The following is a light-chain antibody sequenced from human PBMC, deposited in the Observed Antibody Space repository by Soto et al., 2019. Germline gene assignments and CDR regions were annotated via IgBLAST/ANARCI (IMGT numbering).Light chain of an antibody. CDR3: QHYDNSPPMYT. J-gene: IGKJ2*01. CDR1: QSVSSSY. CDR2: GAS. V-gene: IGKV3-20*01. Sequence: EIVLTQSPGTLSLSPGERATLSCRASQSVSSSYLAWYQQKPGQAPRLLIYGASSRAAGIPDRFSGSGSGTDFTLTISRLEPEDFAVYYCQHYDNSPPMYTFGHGTKLEIK.